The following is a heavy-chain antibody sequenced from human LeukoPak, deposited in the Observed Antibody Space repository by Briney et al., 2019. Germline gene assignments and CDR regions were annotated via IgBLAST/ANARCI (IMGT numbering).Heavy chain of an antibody. CDR3: ARDRSGSPNDC. V-gene: IGHV3-21*01. J-gene: IGHJ4*02. Sequence: GGSLRLSCAASGFTFSSYSMNWVRQAPGEGLEWVSCISSSSGYIYYADSVKGRFTISRDDAKSSLYLQMNSLRAEDTAVYYCARDRSGSPNDCWGQGTLVTVSS. CDR1: GFTFSSYS. CDR2: ISSSSGYI. D-gene: IGHD1-26*01.